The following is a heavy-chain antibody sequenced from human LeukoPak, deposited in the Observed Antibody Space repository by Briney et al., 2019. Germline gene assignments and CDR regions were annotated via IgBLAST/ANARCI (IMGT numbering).Heavy chain of an antibody. CDR3: AKVGGGDTAMVGDY. CDR2: ISYDGSNK. J-gene: IGHJ4*02. V-gene: IGHV3-30-3*01. CDR1: GFTFSSYA. D-gene: IGHD5-18*01. Sequence: GGSLRLSCAASGFTFSSYAMHWVRQAPGKGLEWVAVISYDGSNKYYADSVKGRFTISRDNSKNTLYLQMNSLRAEDTAVYYCAKVGGGDTAMVGDYWGQGTLVTVSS.